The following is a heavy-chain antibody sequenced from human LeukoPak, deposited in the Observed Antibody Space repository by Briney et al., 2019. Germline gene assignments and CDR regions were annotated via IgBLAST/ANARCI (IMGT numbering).Heavy chain of an antibody. CDR2: IYYSGST. Sequence: SQTLSLTCTVSGGSISTYYDNWIRQAPGKGLEWIGYIYYSGSTNYNPSLKSRVTMSVDTSRNQFSLKLSSVTAADTAVYYCARGGRLTTVTGAWFDPWGQGTLVTVSS. V-gene: IGHV4-59*01. CDR3: ARGGRLTTVTGAWFDP. D-gene: IGHD4-17*01. J-gene: IGHJ5*02. CDR1: GGSISTYY.